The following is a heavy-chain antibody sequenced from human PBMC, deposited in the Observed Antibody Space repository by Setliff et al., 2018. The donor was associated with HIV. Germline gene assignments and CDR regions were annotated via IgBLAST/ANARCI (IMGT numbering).Heavy chain of an antibody. Sequence: SETLSLTCNVSGDSLISGNFFWSWIRQSPGKGLEWIGYIYFSGSATHNPSLTSPVTISVDTSKNEFYLTLSSVTAADTAVYYCARGRVFCDGDSCYHFDYWGQGILVTVSS. D-gene: IGHD2-21*02. J-gene: IGHJ4*02. V-gene: IGHV4-31*01. CDR1: GDSLISGNFF. CDR3: ARGRVFCDGDSCYHFDY. CDR2: IYFSGSA.